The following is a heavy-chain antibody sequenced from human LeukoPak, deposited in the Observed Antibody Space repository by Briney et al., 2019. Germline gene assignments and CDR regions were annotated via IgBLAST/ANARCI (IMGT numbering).Heavy chain of an antibody. CDR3: ARGRGTYYYGSGSYKFDY. J-gene: IGHJ4*02. Sequence: PSETLSLTCAVYGGSFSGYYWSWIRQPPGKGLEWIGEINHSGSTNYNPSLKSRVTISVDTSKNQFSLKLSSVTAADTAVYYCARGRGTYYYGSGSYKFDYWGQGTLVTVSS. CDR1: GGSFSGYY. CDR2: INHSGST. V-gene: IGHV4-34*01. D-gene: IGHD3-10*01.